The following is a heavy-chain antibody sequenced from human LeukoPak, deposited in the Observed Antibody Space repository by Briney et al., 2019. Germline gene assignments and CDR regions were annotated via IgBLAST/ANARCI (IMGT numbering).Heavy chain of an antibody. CDR2: IYYSGST. CDR1: GGSISSYY. J-gene: IGHJ6*03. Sequence: PSETLSLTCTVSGGSISSYYWSWIRQPPGKGLEWIGYIYYSGSTNYNPSLKSRVTISVDTSKNQLSLKLSSVTAADTAVYYCARGGRAYYDILTGHHYYYYMDVWGKGTTVTVSS. CDR3: ARGGRAYYDILTGHHYYYYMDV. V-gene: IGHV4-59*01. D-gene: IGHD3-9*01.